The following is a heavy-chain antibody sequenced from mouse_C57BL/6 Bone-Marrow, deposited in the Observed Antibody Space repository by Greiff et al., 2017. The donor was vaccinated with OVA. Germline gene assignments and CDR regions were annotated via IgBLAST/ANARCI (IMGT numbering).Heavy chain of an antibody. Sequence: EVKLQESGPELVKPGDSVKISCKASGYSFTGYFMNWVMQSHGKSLEWIGRINPYNGDTFYNQKFKGKATLTVDKSSSTAHMELRSLTSEDSAVYYCARRLTRDYFDYWGQGTTLTVSS. J-gene: IGHJ2*01. CDR2: INPYNGDT. D-gene: IGHD5-5*01. CDR3: ARRLTRDYFDY. CDR1: GYSFTGYF. V-gene: IGHV1-20*01.